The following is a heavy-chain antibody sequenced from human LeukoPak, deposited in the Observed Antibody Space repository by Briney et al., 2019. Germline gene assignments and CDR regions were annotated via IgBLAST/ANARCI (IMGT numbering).Heavy chain of an antibody. V-gene: IGHV4-38-2*02. D-gene: IGHD5-12*01. J-gene: IGHJ4*02. CDR1: GYSISSGYY. CDR2: IYHSGST. Sequence: SETLSLTCTVSGYSISSGYYWGWIRQPPGKGLEWIGSIYHSGSTYYNPSLKSRVTISVDTSKNQFSLKLSSVTAADTAVYYCARVLVATSHYFDYWGQGTLVTVSS. CDR3: ARVLVATSHYFDY.